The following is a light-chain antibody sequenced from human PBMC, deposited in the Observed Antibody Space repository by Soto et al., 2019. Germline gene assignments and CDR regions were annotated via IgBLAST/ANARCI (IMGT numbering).Light chain of an antibody. CDR1: SSDVGGYNY. CDR2: DVS. V-gene: IGLV2-14*01. J-gene: IGLJ1*01. CDR3: SSYISSSTLYV. Sequence: QSVLTQPASVSGSPGQSITISCTGTSSDVGGYNYVSWYQQHPGKAPKLMIYDVSNRPSGVSNRFSGSKSGNTASLTISGLQAEDEADYYCSSYISSSTLYVFGTGTKATVL.